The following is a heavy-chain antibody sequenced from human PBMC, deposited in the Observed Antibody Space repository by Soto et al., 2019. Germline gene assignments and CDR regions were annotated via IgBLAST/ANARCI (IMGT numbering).Heavy chain of an antibody. Sequence: QVQLQESGPGLVKPSETLSLTCTVSGGSVSSGSYYWSWIRQPPGKGLEWIGYIYYSGSTNYNPSLKSRVTISGDAATNQSSPKQSSVPAADTVVDYCASVTRGDCGGDCYALDAFDIWGQGTMVTVSS. CDR1: GGSVSSGSYY. D-gene: IGHD2-21*02. CDR3: ASVTRGDCGGDCYALDAFDI. CDR2: IYYSGST. V-gene: IGHV4-61*01. J-gene: IGHJ3*02.